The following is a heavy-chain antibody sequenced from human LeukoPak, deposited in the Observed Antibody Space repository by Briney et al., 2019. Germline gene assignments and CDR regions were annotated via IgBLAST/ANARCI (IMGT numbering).Heavy chain of an antibody. V-gene: IGHV3-23*01. CDR1: GFTFSTHA. D-gene: IGHD3-10*01. CDR3: AKGYASGTYYFDF. CDR2: LSASGLST. J-gene: IGHJ4*02. Sequence: GGSLRLSCAASGFTFSTHAMTWVRQAPGMGLEWVAALSASGLSTYHADSVKDRFTISRDNSKNTLYLQMNSLRAEDTAVYYCAKGYASGTYYFDFWGQGTLVTVSS.